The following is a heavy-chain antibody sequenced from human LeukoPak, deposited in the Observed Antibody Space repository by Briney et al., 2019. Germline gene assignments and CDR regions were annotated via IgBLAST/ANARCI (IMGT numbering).Heavy chain of an antibody. CDR2: IIPILGIA. V-gene: IGHV1-69*04. CDR1: GGTFSSYA. Sequence: ASVKVSCKASGGTFSSYAISWVRQAPGQGLEWMGRIIPILGIANYAQKFQGRVTITADKSTSTAYMELSSLRSEDTAVYYCARAHRGTGYFDYWGQGTLVTVSS. D-gene: IGHD3-10*01. CDR3: ARAHRGTGYFDY. J-gene: IGHJ4*02.